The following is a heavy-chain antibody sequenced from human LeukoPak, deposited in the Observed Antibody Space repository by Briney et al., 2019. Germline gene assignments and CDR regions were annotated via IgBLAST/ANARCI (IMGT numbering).Heavy chain of an antibody. Sequence: GGSLRLSCVASGISFSSYWMAWVRQAPGKGLEWVANIKYDGTHKFYADSVKGRFTISRDNAKNSLFLEMNSLTADDTAVYFCASSHDSSGNNWGQGTLVTVSS. D-gene: IGHD3-22*01. CDR2: IKYDGTHK. V-gene: IGHV3-7*01. CDR1: GISFSSYW. J-gene: IGHJ4*02. CDR3: ASSHDSSGNN.